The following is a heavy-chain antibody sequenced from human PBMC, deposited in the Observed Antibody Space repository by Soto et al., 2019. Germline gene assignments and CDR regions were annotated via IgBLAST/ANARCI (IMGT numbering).Heavy chain of an antibody. J-gene: IGHJ6*02. V-gene: IGHV3-15*07. CDR2: IKSKTDGGTT. D-gene: IGHD3-10*01. CDR1: GFTFSNAW. CDR3: TTELLLWFGELFRTGMDV. Sequence: GGSLRLSCAASGFTFSNAWMNWVRQAPGKGLEWVGRIKSKTDGGTTDYAAPVKGRFTISRDDSKNTLYLQMNSLKTEDTAVYYCTTELLLWFGELFRTGMDVWGQGTTVTVSS.